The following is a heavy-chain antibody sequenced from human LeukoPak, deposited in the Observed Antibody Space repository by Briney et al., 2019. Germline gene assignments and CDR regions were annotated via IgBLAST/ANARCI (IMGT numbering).Heavy chain of an antibody. D-gene: IGHD6-19*01. J-gene: IGHJ4*02. CDR1: GFTFSSYW. V-gene: IGHV3-7*01. Sequence: GGSLRLSCAASGFTFSSYWMSWVRQAPGKGLEWVANIKQDGSEKYYVDSVKGRFTISRDNAKNSLYLQMNSLRAEDTAVYYCARGMGIAVAGTGDYWGQGTLVTVSS. CDR2: IKQDGSEK. CDR3: ARGMGIAVAGTGDY.